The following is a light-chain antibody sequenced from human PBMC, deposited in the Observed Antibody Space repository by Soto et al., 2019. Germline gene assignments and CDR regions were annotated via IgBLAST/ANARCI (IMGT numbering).Light chain of an antibody. Sequence: QSVLTQPPSVSGAPGQTVTISCTWSSSNIGAGFDVHWYQQVSGTAPKLVLYSNTAPPSGVPDRFSGSRSGSSGSLAITGFQPEDEADYYCQSYDSGVTGSVFGTGTKLTVL. CDR3: QSYDSGVTGSV. CDR2: SNT. CDR1: SSNIGAGFD. V-gene: IGLV1-40*01. J-gene: IGLJ1*01.